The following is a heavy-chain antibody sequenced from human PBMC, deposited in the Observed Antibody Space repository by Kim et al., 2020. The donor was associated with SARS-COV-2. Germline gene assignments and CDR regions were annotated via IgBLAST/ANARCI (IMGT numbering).Heavy chain of an antibody. Sequence: YAQKFQGRVTMTEDTSTDTAYMELSSLRSEDTAVYYCATEAGLLDDAFDIWGQGTMVTVSS. V-gene: IGHV1-24*01. D-gene: IGHD3-10*01. J-gene: IGHJ3*02. CDR3: ATEAGLLDDAFDI.